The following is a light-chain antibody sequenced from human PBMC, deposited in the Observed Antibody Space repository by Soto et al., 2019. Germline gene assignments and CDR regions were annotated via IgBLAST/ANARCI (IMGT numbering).Light chain of an antibody. V-gene: IGLV2-14*01. CDR2: EVN. CDR1: SSDVGGYDY. J-gene: IGLJ3*02. Sequence: QSALTQPASVSGSPGQSITISCSGTSSDVGGYDYVSWYQQHPGKAPKLIIYEVNNRPSGVSNRFSGSKSANTASLAISGLQSEDEADYYCAAWDDSLNGWVFGGGTKVTVL. CDR3: AAWDDSLNGWV.